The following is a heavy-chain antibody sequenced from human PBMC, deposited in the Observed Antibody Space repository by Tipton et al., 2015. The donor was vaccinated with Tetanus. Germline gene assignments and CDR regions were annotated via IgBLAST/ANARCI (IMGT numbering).Heavy chain of an antibody. Sequence: SLRLSCAASGFTFSSYGMHWVRQAPGKGLEWVAVISYDGSNKYYADSVKGRFTISRDNSKNTLYLQMNSLRAEDTAVYYCASLKVGATNHSDAFDIRGPGTMVPVPS. D-gene: IGHD1-26*01. V-gene: IGHV3-30*03. J-gene: IGHJ3*02. CDR3: ASLKVGATNHSDAFDI. CDR1: GFTFSSYG. CDR2: ISYDGSNK.